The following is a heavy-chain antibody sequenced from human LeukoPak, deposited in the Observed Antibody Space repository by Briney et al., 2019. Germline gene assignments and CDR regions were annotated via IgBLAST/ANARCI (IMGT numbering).Heavy chain of an antibody. Sequence: GGSLRLSCAASGFTFSGSAMHWVRQASGKGLEWVGRIRSKANSYATAYAASVKGRFTISRDDSKNTAYLQMNSLKTEDTAVYYCTRGGGPGDYYDSSGYYGVLPDYWGQGTLVTVSS. CDR2: IRSKANSYAT. CDR1: GFTFSGSA. J-gene: IGHJ4*02. V-gene: IGHV3-73*01. CDR3: TRGGGPGDYYDSSGYYGVLPDY. D-gene: IGHD3-22*01.